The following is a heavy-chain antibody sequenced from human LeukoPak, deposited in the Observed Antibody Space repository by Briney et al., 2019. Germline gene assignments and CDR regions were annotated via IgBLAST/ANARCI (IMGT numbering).Heavy chain of an antibody. CDR2: IYYSGST. CDR3: ARIVEMGFDN. V-gene: IGHV4-39*07. D-gene: IGHD5-24*01. CDR1: GGSISSSSYY. J-gene: IGHJ4*02. Sequence: TPSETLSPTCTVSGGSISSSSYYWGWIRQPPGKGLEWIGSIYYSGSTYYNPSLKSRVTISVDTSKNQFSLKLSSVTAADTAVYYCARIVEMGFDNWGQGTLVTVSS.